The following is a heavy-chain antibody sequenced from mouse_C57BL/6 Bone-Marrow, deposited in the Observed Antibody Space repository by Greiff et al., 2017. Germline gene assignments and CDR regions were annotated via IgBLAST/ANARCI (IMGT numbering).Heavy chain of an antibody. CDR1: GFTFSSYA. J-gene: IGHJ2*01. CDR2: ISAGGSYT. V-gene: IGHV5-4*01. CDR3: ARDGNPFDY. D-gene: IGHD2-1*01. Sequence: EVMLVESGGGLVKPGGSLKLSCAASGFTFSSYAMSWVRQTPEKRLEWVATISAGGSYTYYPDNVKGRFTISRDNAKNNLYLQMRHLKSEDTAMYYCARDGNPFDYWGQGTTLTVSS.